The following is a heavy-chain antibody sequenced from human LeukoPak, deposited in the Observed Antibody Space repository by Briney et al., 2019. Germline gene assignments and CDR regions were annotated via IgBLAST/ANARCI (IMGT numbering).Heavy chain of an antibody. Sequence: GGSLRLSCAASGFTFSSYSMNWVRQAPGKGLAWVSSISSSSSYIYYADSVKGRFTISRDNAKNPLYLQMNSLGAEDTAVYYCARAGYGDYDYWGQGTLVTVSS. V-gene: IGHV3-21*01. D-gene: IGHD4-17*01. CDR1: GFTFSSYS. CDR2: ISSSSSYI. CDR3: ARAGYGDYDY. J-gene: IGHJ4*02.